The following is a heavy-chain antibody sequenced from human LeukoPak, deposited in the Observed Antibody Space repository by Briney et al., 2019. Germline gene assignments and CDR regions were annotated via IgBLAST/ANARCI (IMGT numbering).Heavy chain of an antibody. Sequence: SETLSLTCAVYGGSFSGYYWSWIRQPPGKGLEWIGEINHSGSTNYNPSLKSRVTISVDTSKNQFSLKLSSVTAADTAVYYCARASIYGSGSYYAYWGQGTLVTVSS. CDR1: GGSFSGYY. CDR2: INHSGST. D-gene: IGHD3-10*01. J-gene: IGHJ4*02. V-gene: IGHV4-34*01. CDR3: ARASIYGSGSYYAY.